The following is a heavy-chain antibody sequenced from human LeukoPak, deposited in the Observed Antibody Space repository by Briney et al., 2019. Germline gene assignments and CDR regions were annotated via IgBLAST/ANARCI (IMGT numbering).Heavy chain of an antibody. V-gene: IGHV4-59*01. D-gene: IGHD3-22*01. CDR2: INYSGST. CDR3: ASSDDSSGSPFDY. J-gene: IGHJ4*02. Sequence: SETLSLTCTVSGGSISSYYWSWIRQPPGKGLEWIGYINYSGSTNYNPSLKSRVTISVDTSKNQFSLKLSSVTAADTAVYYCASSDDSSGSPFDYWGQGTLVTVSS. CDR1: GGSISSYY.